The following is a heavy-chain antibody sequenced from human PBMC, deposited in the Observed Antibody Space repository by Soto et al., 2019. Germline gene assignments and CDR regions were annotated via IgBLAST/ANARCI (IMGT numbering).Heavy chain of an antibody. Sequence: EFLKISCKGSGYSFTSYWISLVRQMPGKGLEWMGRIDPSDSYTNYSPSFQGHVTISADKSISTAYLQWSSLKASDTAMYYCARQYGSGLDVWGQGTTVTVSS. CDR3: ARQYGSGLDV. V-gene: IGHV5-10-1*01. CDR2: IDPSDSYT. D-gene: IGHD3-10*01. J-gene: IGHJ6*02. CDR1: GYSFTSYW.